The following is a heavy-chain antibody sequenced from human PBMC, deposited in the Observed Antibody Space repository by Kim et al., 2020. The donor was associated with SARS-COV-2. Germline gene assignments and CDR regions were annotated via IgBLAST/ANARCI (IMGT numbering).Heavy chain of an antibody. D-gene: IGHD2-21*02. Sequence: SETLSLTCTVSGGYISRYYWSWIRQPPGKGLEWIGYIYYSGSTNYNPSLKSRVTISLDTSKNQFSLRLRSVTAADTAVYYCARHVPPIAVVTAPHLRAFDIWGQGTMVTVSS. CDR3: ARHVPPIAVVTAPHLRAFDI. J-gene: IGHJ3*02. CDR2: IYYSGST. CDR1: GGYISRYY. V-gene: IGHV4-59*08.